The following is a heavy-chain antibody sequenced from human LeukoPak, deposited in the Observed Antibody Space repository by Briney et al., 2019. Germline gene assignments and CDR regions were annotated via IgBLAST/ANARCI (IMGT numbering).Heavy chain of an antibody. CDR1: GGSISSHY. CDR3: ARASFDSVYYFYMDV. D-gene: IGHD3-22*01. V-gene: IGHV4-59*11. Sequence: PSETQSLTCTVSGGSISSHYWSWMRQPPGKGLEWIGYIYYAGSTNYNPSLKSRVTISVDTSKNQFLLNLRSVTAADTAIYYCARASFDSVYYFYMDVWGKGTKVTVSS. CDR2: IYYAGST. J-gene: IGHJ6*03.